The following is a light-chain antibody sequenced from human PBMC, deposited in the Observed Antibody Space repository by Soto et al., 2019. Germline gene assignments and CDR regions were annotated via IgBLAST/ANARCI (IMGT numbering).Light chain of an antibody. J-gene: IGLJ1*01. Sequence: QSVLTQPPSVSVAPGQRVTISCTGSSSNIGAGYDVHWYQQLPGTAPKLLIYGNSKRPSGVPDRFSGSKSGTSASLAITGLQAEDEADYYCQSYDSSLSGYVFGTGTKLTVL. CDR3: QSYDSSLSGYV. V-gene: IGLV1-40*01. CDR1: SSNIGAGYD. CDR2: GNS.